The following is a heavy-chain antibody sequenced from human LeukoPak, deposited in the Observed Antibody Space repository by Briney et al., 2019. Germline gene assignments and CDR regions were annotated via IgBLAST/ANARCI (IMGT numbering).Heavy chain of an antibody. CDR2: INPNSGGT. D-gene: IGHD1-26*01. CDR3: ARANSGSYYAGN. V-gene: IGHV1-2*02. J-gene: IGHJ4*02. CDR1: GYPFTGYY. Sequence: ASVKVSCKASGYPFTGYYMHWVRPAPGQGLEWMGWINPNSGGTNYAQKFQGRVTMTRDTSISTAYMELSRLRSDDTAVYYCARANSGSYYAGNWGQGTLVTVSS.